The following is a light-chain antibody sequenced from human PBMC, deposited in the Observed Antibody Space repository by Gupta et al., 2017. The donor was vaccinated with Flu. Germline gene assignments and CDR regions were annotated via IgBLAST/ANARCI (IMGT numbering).Light chain of an antibody. V-gene: IGKV2-28*01. CDR3: MQALQSPPA. CDR2: LGF. Sequence: DIVMTRSQLSLPVTPGEPASISCRSSQSLLQSNGFIYLDWYLQKPGQSPQLLIYLGFNRAPGVPVRFSGSGSGTDFTLKISRVEAEDVGVYYCMQALQSPPAFGQGTKVEIK. J-gene: IGKJ1*01. CDR1: QSLLQSNGFIY.